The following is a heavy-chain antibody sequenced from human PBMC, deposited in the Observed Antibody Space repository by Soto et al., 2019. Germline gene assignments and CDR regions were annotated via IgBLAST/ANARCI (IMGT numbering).Heavy chain of an antibody. CDR1: GGSFSGYY. D-gene: IGHD1-1*01. J-gene: IGHJ4*02. Sequence: SETLSLTCAVYGGSFSGYYWSWIRQPPGKGLEWIGEINHSGSTNYNPSLKSRVTISVDTSKNQFSLKLSSVTAADTAVYYCASLELDTHKYLARWGQGTLVTVSS. V-gene: IGHV4-34*01. CDR3: ASLELDTHKYLAR. CDR2: INHSGST.